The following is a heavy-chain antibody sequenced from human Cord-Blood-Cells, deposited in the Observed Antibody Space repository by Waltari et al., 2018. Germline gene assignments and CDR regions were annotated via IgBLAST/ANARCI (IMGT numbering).Heavy chain of an antibody. V-gene: IGHV5-51*01. Sequence: EVQLVQSGAEVKKPGESRKSSCKGSGYRFTLYWIGWVRQLPGKGLEWTGIIYPCDSDTRYSPSFQGQVTISADKAISTAYLQWSSLKASDTAMYYCATAQRYFDWLLWGWFDPWGQGTLVTVSS. CDR2: IYPCDSDT. CDR1: GYRFTLYW. CDR3: ATAQRYFDWLLWGWFDP. D-gene: IGHD3-9*01. J-gene: IGHJ5*02.